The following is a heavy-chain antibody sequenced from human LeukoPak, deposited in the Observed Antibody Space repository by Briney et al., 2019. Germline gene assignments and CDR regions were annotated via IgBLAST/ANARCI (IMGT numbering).Heavy chain of an antibody. CDR3: ARRTFPYSGSYHGWFDP. CDR1: GYSIISGYY. Sequence: PSETLSLTCTVSGYSIISGYYWGWIRQPPGKGLEWIGSIYHSGSTYYNPSLKSRVTISVDTSKNQFSLKLSSVTAADTAVYYCARRTFPYSGSYHGWFDPWGQGTLVTVSS. D-gene: IGHD1-26*01. V-gene: IGHV4-38-2*02. CDR2: IYHSGST. J-gene: IGHJ5*02.